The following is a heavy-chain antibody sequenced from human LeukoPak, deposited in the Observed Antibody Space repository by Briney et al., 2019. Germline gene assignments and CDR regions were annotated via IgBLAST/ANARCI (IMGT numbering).Heavy chain of an antibody. CDR1: GFTFSDYY. V-gene: IGHV3-11*01. D-gene: IGHD3-10*01. CDR3: ARVYGSGTYLFDY. J-gene: IGHJ4*02. CDR2: ISSSGSTI. Sequence: GGSLRLSCAASGFTFSDYYMSWIRQAPGKGLEWVSYISSSGSTIYYTDSVKGRFTISRDNAKNSLYLQMNSLRAEDTAVYYCARVYGSGTYLFDYWCQGTLVTVSS.